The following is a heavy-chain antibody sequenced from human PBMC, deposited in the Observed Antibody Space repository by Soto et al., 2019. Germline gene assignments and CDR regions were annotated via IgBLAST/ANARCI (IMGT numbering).Heavy chain of an antibody. J-gene: IGHJ4*02. Sequence: PGESLKISCNGSGYTFTDYWISWVRQMPRKGLEWMGRIDPSDSYTSNSPSFQGHVTISADKSINTAYMQWCSLKASDTAMYYCVRHRVGSYYYFDYWGQGTLVTVSS. V-gene: IGHV5-10-1*01. CDR1: GYTFTDYW. CDR3: VRHRVGSYYYFDY. CDR2: IDPSDSYT. D-gene: IGHD1-26*01.